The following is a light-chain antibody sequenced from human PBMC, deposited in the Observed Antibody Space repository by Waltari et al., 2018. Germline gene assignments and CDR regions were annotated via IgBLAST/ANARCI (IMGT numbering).Light chain of an antibody. CDR3: SSYTTTSTLYV. J-gene: IGLJ1*01. Sequence: QSALTPPASVSGSPGQSITISCTGTISDIGAYNFDSRYQQHPGKAPKLMLYGVNNRPSGVSNRFSGSKSGNTASLTISGLQAEDEADYYCSSYTTTSTLYVFGTGTKVTVL. CDR1: ISDIGAYNF. CDR2: GVN. V-gene: IGLV2-14*01.